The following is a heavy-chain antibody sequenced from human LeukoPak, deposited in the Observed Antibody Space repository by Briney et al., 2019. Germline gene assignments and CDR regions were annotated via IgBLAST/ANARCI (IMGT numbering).Heavy chain of an antibody. Sequence: PSETLSLTCTVSGGSISSSSCYWGWIRQPPGKGLEWIGSIYYSGSTYYNPSLKSRVTISVDTSKNQFSLKLSSVTAADTAVYYCARHDIVVVPAATYDAFDIWGQGTMVTVSS. V-gene: IGHV4-39*01. J-gene: IGHJ3*02. CDR1: GGSISSSSCY. D-gene: IGHD2-2*01. CDR2: IYYSGST. CDR3: ARHDIVVVPAATYDAFDI.